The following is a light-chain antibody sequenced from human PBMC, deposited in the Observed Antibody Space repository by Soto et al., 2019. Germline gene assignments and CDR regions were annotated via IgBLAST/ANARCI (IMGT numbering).Light chain of an antibody. V-gene: IGLV2-8*01. Sequence: QSALTQPPSASGSPGQSVTISCTGTSTDGGGYNSVSWYQQHPGKAPKLLIYEVSERPSGVPDRFSGSKSGNTASLTVSGLQADEEADYYCSSYAGTNLVVLFGGGTKLTVL. J-gene: IGLJ2*01. CDR1: STDGGGYNS. CDR2: EVS. CDR3: SSYAGTNLVVL.